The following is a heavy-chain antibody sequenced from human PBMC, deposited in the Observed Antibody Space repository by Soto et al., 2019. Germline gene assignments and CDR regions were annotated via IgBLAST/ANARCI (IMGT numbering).Heavy chain of an antibody. V-gene: IGHV3-23*01. Sequence: GGSLRLSWAASGFTFSSYAMSWVRQAPRKGLEWVSAISGSGGSTYYADSVKGRFTISRDNSKNTLYLQMNSLSAEDTAVYYCAKEQVTYIAAAGIDYWGQGTLVTVSS. CDR2: ISGSGGST. CDR1: GFTFSSYA. D-gene: IGHD6-13*01. J-gene: IGHJ4*02. CDR3: AKEQVTYIAAAGIDY.